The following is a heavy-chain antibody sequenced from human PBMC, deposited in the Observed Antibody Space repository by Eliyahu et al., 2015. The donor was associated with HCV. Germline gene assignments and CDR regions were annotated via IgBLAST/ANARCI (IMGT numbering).Heavy chain of an antibody. CDR2: IYWDDDK. J-gene: IGHJ4*02. CDR1: DFXLDTSGVG. Sequence: QITLKESGPALVKPTQTLTLTCTFSDFXLDTSGVGVGWIRQAPGQALEGLALIYWDDDKRYSPSLKNRLTVTKDTSKNHVVLTMTNMDPVDTATYYCALTFSYGSGSYKFDYWGQGTLVTVSS. V-gene: IGHV2-5*02. D-gene: IGHD3-10*01. CDR3: ALTFSYGSGSYKFDY.